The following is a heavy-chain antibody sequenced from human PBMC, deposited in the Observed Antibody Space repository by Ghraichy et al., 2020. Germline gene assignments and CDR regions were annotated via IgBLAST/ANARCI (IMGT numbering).Heavy chain of an antibody. CDR3: ARALGYCSSTSCSDY. V-gene: IGHV1-69*04. J-gene: IGHJ4*02. CDR1: GGTFSSYA. Sequence: SVKVSCKASGGTFSSYAISWVRQAPGQGLEWMGRIIPILGIANYAQKFQGRVTITADKSTSTAYMELSSLRSEDTAVYYCARALGYCSSTSCSDYWGQGTLVTVSS. D-gene: IGHD2-2*01. CDR2: IIPILGIA.